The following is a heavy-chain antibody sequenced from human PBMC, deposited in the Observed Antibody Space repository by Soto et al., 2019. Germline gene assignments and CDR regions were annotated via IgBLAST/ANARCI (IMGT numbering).Heavy chain of an antibody. Sequence: TSETLSLTCTVSGDSISSSNSHWGWTRQPPGKGLEYIGSVYYGGAIFYSGNIYYNPSLKSRVTISVDTSKNQFSLRLSSVTAADTGVYYCVRYDRINMKPYSPEGFHIWGQGTMVTV. CDR2: VYYGGAIFYSGNI. D-gene: IGHD3-3*02. CDR3: VRYDRINMKPYSPEGFHI. V-gene: IGHV4-39*01. J-gene: IGHJ3*02. CDR1: GDSISSSNSH.